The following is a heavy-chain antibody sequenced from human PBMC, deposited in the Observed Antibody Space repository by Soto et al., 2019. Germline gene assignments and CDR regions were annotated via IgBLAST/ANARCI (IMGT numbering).Heavy chain of an antibody. Sequence: GGSLRLSCAASGFTVSSNYMSWVHQAPGKGLEWVSVIYSGGSTYYADSVKGRFTISRHNSKNTLYLQMNSLRAEDTAVHYCARNLDYYYYYMDVWGKGTTVTVSS. CDR2: IYSGGST. D-gene: IGHD3-16*01. J-gene: IGHJ6*03. CDR3: ARNLDYYYYYMDV. V-gene: IGHV3-53*04. CDR1: GFTVSSNY.